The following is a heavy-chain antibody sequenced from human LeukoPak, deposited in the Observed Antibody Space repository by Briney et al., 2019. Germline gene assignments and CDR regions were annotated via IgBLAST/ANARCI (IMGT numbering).Heavy chain of an antibody. CDR2: INHSGST. J-gene: IGHJ4*02. D-gene: IGHD6-13*01. V-gene: IGHV4-34*01. Sequence: PSETLSLTCAVYGGSFSGYYWSWIRQPPGEGLEWIGEINHSGSTNYNPSLKSRVTISVDTSKNQFSLKLSSVTAADTAVYYCARHLYSSSWYALVGWGQGTLVTVSS. CDR1: GGSFSGYY. CDR3: ARHLYSSSWYALVG.